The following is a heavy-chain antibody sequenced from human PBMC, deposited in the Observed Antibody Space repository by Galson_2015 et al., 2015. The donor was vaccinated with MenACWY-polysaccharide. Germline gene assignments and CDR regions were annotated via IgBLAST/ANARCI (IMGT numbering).Heavy chain of an antibody. V-gene: IGHV4-38-2*01. CDR2: IYHSGST. D-gene: IGHD1-26*01. CDR3: ARVGEYSGSYYILH. Sequence: LSLTCAVSGYSISSGYSWGWLRPPPGKGLEWIGSIYHSGSTYYDPSLKRRVTISVDTSKNQFSLKLSSVTAADTAVYYCARVGEYSGSYYILHWGQGTLVTVSS. J-gene: IGHJ4*02. CDR1: GYSISSGYS.